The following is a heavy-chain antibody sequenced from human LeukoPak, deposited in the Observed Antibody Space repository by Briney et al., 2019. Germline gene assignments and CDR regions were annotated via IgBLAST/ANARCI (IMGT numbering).Heavy chain of an antibody. J-gene: IGHJ4*02. V-gene: IGHV3-23*01. CDR1: GFTFSNAG. CDR2: ISAGRDST. Sequence: AGGSLRLSCAASGFTFSNAGMTWVRQAPGKGLEWVSAISAGRDSTYYGDSVRGRFTISRDNSKNTLYLQMNSLRVEDTAVYHCALHRLSVTTPFDYWGQGTLVTVSS. CDR3: ALHRLSVTTPFDY. D-gene: IGHD1-14*01.